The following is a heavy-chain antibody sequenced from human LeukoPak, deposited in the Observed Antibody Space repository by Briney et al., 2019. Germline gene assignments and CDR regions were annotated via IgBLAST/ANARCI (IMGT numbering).Heavy chain of an antibody. J-gene: IGHJ6*02. CDR3: AREGVGYYGMDV. V-gene: IGHV1-18*04. D-gene: IGHD3-10*01. Sequence: ASVKVSCTASGYTFTSYYMHWVRQAPGQGLEWMGWISTYNGDTNYAQKLQGRVTMTTDTSTNTAYMELRSLRSDDTAVYYCAREGVGYYGMDVWGQGTTVTVSS. CDR2: ISTYNGDT. CDR1: GYTFTSYY.